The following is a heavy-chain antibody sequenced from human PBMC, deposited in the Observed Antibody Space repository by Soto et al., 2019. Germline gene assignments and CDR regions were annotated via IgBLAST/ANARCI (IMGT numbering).Heavy chain of an antibody. J-gene: IGHJ6*03. Sequence: ASVKVSCKASGYTFTSYDINWVRQATGQGLEWMGWMNPNSGNTGYAQKFQGRVTMTRNTSISTAYMELSSLRSEDTAVYHCAGSIGYCSGGSCYSRDYYYYYYMDVWGKGTTVTVSS. CDR3: AGSIGYCSGGSCYSRDYYYYYYMDV. CDR2: MNPNSGNT. V-gene: IGHV1-8*01. CDR1: GYTFTSYD. D-gene: IGHD2-15*01.